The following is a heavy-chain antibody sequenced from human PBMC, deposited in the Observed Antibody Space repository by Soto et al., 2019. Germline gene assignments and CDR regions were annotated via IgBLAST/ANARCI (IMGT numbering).Heavy chain of an antibody. CDR2: ISGSGGST. Sequence: LRLSFAASGFTFSSYAMSWVRQAPGKGLEWVSAISGSGGSTYYADSVKGRFTISRDNSKNTLYLQMNSLRAEDTAVYYCAKDELLWFGELLADAFDIWGQGTMVTVSS. J-gene: IGHJ3*02. V-gene: IGHV3-23*01. D-gene: IGHD3-10*01. CDR3: AKDELLWFGELLADAFDI. CDR1: GFTFSSYA.